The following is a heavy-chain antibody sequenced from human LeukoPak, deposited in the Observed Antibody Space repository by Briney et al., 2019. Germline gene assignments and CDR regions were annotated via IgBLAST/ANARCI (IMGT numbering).Heavy chain of an antibody. CDR1: GVSLSSYW. V-gene: IGHV3-7*01. CDR3: ARDREVVVVVAALDY. Sequence: GGSLRLSCAASGVSLSSYWMSWVRQAPGKGLEWVAHIKQDGGEKYNVDPVRGGFTSSRDNAKNSLYLQMNSLRAEDTAVYYCARDREVVVVVAALDYWGQGTLVIVSS. CDR2: IKQDGGEK. D-gene: IGHD2-15*01. J-gene: IGHJ4*02.